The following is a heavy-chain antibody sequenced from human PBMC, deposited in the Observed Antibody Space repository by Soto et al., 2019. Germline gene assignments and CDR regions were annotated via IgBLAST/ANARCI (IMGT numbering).Heavy chain of an antibody. V-gene: IGHV4-39*01. CDR2: IYYSGST. J-gene: IGHJ4*02. CDR1: GGSISSSSYY. Sequence: PSETLSLTCTVSGGSISSSSYYWGWIRQPPGKGLEWIGSIYYSGSTYYNPSLKSRVTISVDTSKNQFSLKLSSVTAADTAVYYCARSRGYCSGGSCYSGLEGPLDYWGQGTLVTVSS. D-gene: IGHD2-15*01. CDR3: ARSRGYCSGGSCYSGLEGPLDY.